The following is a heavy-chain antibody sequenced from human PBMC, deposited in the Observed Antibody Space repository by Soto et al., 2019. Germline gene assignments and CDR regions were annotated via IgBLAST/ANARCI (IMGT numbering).Heavy chain of an antibody. CDR2: ISGSGGST. J-gene: IGHJ4*02. Sequence: PGGSLRLSCAASGFTFSSYAMSWVLQAPGKGLEWVSAISGSGGSTYYADSVKGRFTISRDNSKNTLYLQMNSLRAEDTAVYYCAKDSRYCSGGSCHPDNFDYWGQGTLVTVSS. CDR3: AKDSRYCSGGSCHPDNFDY. D-gene: IGHD2-15*01. V-gene: IGHV3-23*01. CDR1: GFTFSSYA.